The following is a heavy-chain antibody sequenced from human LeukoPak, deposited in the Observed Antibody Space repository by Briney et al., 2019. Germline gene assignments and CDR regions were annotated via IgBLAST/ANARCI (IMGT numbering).Heavy chain of an antibody. V-gene: IGHV3-23*01. D-gene: IGHD4-23*01. CDR1: GFTFSSYA. CDR3: AKLVTHFDY. J-gene: IGHJ4*02. Sequence: GSLRLSCAASGFTFSSYAMSWVRQAPGKGLEWVSSISGSGGNTYYADSVKGRFTISRDNSKNTLYMQMNSLRAEDTAVYYCAKLVTHFDYWGQGTLVTASS. CDR2: ISGSGGNT.